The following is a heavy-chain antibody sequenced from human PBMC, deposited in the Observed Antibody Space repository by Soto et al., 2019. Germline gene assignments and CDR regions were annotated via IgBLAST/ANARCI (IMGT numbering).Heavy chain of an antibody. CDR2: ISGSGGST. D-gene: IGHD3-10*01. J-gene: IGHJ4*02. CDR3: AKASTIFGELLR. Sequence: GGSLRLSCVASVFTFISHAMSWVRQAPGKGLEWVSAISGSGGSTYYADSVKGRFTISRDHSKNTLYLQMNSLRVEDAAVYYCAKASTIFGELLRRGQGTLVTVPS. V-gene: IGHV3-23*01. CDR1: VFTFISHA.